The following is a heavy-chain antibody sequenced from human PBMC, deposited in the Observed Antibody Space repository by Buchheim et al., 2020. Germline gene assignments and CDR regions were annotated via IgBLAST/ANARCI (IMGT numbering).Heavy chain of an antibody. CDR3: AKAWGTILWYFDF. V-gene: IGHV3-23*01. CDR1: GFSFSSYA. J-gene: IGHJ2*01. Sequence: EVQLLESGGGLVQPGGSLRLSCAASGFSFSSYAMSWVRQAPGKGLEWISTISGSGDNTYYADSVKGRFTISRANSKNTLYLQMNSLRAEDTAVYYCAKAWGTILWYFDFWGRGTL. CDR2: ISGSGDNT. D-gene: IGHD1-1*01.